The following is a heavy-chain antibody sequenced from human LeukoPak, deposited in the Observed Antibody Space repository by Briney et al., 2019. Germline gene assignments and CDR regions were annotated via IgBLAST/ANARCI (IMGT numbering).Heavy chain of an antibody. CDR3: ARDGRPLDY. CDR2: IKRDGGEK. J-gene: IGHJ4*02. Sequence: GGSLRLSCVDSGITFSRYWMSWVRQAPGKGLEWVANIKRDGGEKYYVDSVKGRFTISRDNAKNSLYLQMNSLRVEDTAVYYCARDGRPLDYWGQGTLVTVSS. V-gene: IGHV3-7*03. CDR1: GITFSRYW.